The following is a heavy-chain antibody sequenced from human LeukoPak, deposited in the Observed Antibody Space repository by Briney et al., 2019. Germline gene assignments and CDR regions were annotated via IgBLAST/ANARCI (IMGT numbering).Heavy chain of an antibody. CDR3: ARDYTIFGVVIGFDP. V-gene: IGHV1-18*01. CDR2: ISAYNGNT. J-gene: IGHJ5*02. CDR1: GYTFTSYG. Sequence: ASVTVSCKASGYTFTSYGISWVRQAPGQGLEWMGWISAYNGNTNYAQKLQGRVTMTTDTSTSTAYMELRSLRSDDTAVYYCARDYTIFGVVIGFDPWGQGTLVTVSS. D-gene: IGHD3-3*01.